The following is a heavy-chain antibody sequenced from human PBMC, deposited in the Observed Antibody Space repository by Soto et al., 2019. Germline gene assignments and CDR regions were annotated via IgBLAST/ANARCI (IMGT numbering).Heavy chain of an antibody. J-gene: IGHJ6*02. CDR3: AKEVWSGPMDV. CDR2: ISGSGDST. Sequence: GGSLRLSCAASGFTFSSYAMNWVLQAPWKGLEWVSTISGSGDSTYYADSVKGRFTISRDNSKNTLYLQMNSLRAEDTAVYYCAKEVWSGPMDVWGQGTTVTVSS. D-gene: IGHD3-3*01. V-gene: IGHV3-23*01. CDR1: GFTFSSYA.